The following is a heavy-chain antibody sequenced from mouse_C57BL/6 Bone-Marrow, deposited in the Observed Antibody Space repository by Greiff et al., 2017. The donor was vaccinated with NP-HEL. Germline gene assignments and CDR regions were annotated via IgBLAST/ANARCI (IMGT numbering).Heavy chain of an antibody. J-gene: IGHJ3*01. CDR1: GYTFTSYG. CDR2: IYPRSGNT. D-gene: IGHD2-5*01. Sequence: VKLQESGAELARPGASVKLSCKASGYTFTSYGISWVKQRTGQGLEWIGEIYPRSGNTYYNEKFKGKATLTADKSSSTAYMELRSLTSEDSAVCFCARGYSNYVWFAYWGQGTLVTVSA. V-gene: IGHV1-81*01. CDR3: ARGYSNYVWFAY.